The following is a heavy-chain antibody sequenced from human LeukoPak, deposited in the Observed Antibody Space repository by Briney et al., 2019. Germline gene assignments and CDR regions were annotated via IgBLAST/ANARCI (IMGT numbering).Heavy chain of an antibody. D-gene: IGHD3-22*01. V-gene: IGHV3-30*02. Sequence: GGSLRLSCAASGFIFSSYGMHWVRQAPDKGLEWVAFIRYDGSRKYYADSVKGRFTISRDSSKNTLYLQMNSLRAEDTAVYYCAREYYYDSSGHPDYWGQGTLVTVSS. CDR1: GFIFSSYG. CDR2: IRYDGSRK. J-gene: IGHJ4*02. CDR3: AREYYYDSSGHPDY.